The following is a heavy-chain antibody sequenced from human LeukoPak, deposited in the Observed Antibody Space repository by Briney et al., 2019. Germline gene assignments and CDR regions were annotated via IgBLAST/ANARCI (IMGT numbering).Heavy chain of an antibody. CDR3: ARLLGSSYYSFDS. D-gene: IGHD3-22*01. V-gene: IGHV4-39*01. Sequence: PSETLSLTCTVSGGSITSNYHYWGWIRQPPGEGLEWMGNIYHGGPTYYSPSLQSRITISVDTSKNQFYVKLRSVTAADTAVYYCARLLGSSYYSFDSWGQGTLVTVSS. J-gene: IGHJ4*02. CDR1: GGSITSNYHY. CDR2: IYHGGPT.